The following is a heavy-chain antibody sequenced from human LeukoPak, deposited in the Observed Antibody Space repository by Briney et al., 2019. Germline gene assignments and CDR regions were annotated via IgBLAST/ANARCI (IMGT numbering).Heavy chain of an antibody. Sequence: SETLSLTCAVYGGSFSGYYWSWIRQPPGKGLEWIGEINHSGSTNYNPSLKSRVTISLDTSKNQFSLKLTSVTAADTAVYYCARDIRWSTTSWYYYYMDVWGKGTTVTVSS. CDR1: GGSFSGYY. D-gene: IGHD2-2*01. CDR3: ARDIRWSTTSWYYYYMDV. J-gene: IGHJ6*03. CDR2: INHSGST. V-gene: IGHV4-34*01.